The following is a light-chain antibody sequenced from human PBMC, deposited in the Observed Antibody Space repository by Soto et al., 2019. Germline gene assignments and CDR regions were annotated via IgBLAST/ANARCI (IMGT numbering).Light chain of an antibody. J-gene: IGLJ2*01. Sequence: QSVLTQSPSASASLGASVKLTCTLSSGHSSYAIAWHQQQPEKGPRCLMRLSSDGSHSKGDGIPDRFSGSSSGAERYLTISSLQSEDEADYYCQTWDTGARVVFGGGTQLTVL. V-gene: IGLV4-69*01. CDR2: LSSDGSH. CDR3: QTWDTGARVV. CDR1: SGHSSYA.